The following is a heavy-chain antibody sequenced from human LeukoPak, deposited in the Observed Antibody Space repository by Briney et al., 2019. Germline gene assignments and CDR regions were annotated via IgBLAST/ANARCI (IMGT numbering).Heavy chain of an antibody. CDR3: ARERRGYCSSTSCSWFDP. Sequence: AGGSLRLSCAASGFTFCDYYMSWIRQAPGKGLECVSYISRSGSTIYYADSVKGRFTISRDNAKNSLYLQMNSLRAEDTAVYYCARERRGYCSSTSCSWFDPWGQGTLVTVSS. CDR1: GFTFCDYY. J-gene: IGHJ5*02. CDR2: ISRSGSTI. D-gene: IGHD2-2*01. V-gene: IGHV3-11*04.